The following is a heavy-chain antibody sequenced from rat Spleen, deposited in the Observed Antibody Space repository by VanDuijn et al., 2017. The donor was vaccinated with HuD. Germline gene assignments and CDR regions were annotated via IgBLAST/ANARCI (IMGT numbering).Heavy chain of an antibody. V-gene: IGHV5-7*01. CDR2: ISTSGSRN. CDR1: GFTFSSYY. Sequence: EVQLVESGGGLVQPGRSLKLSCAASGFTFSSYYMAWVRQAPKKGLEWVATISTSGSRNYYRDSVKGRFTISRDNAKSILYLQMDSLRSEDTATYYCARHNSGYGVMDAWGQGASVTVSS. J-gene: IGHJ4*01. CDR3: ARHNSGYGVMDA. D-gene: IGHD4-3*01.